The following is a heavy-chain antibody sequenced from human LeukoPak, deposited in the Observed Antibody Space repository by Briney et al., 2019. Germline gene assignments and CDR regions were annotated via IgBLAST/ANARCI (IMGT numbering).Heavy chain of an antibody. Sequence: GGSLRLSCAASGFTVSDNYMNWVRQAPGKELEWVSVIYSGGSTNYADSVKGRFTISRDNRKNTLYLQMNSLRAEDTAIYYCARDHYGGLDYWGQGTLVTVSS. CDR2: IYSGGST. CDR3: ARDHYGGLDY. CDR1: GFTVSDNY. D-gene: IGHD3-10*01. V-gene: IGHV3-53*01. J-gene: IGHJ4*02.